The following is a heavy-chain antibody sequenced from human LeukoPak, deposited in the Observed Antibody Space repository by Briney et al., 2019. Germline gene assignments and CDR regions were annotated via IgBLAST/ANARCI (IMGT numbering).Heavy chain of an antibody. CDR1: GFTFSSYA. CDR3: ARSLRSYRYDFDY. Sequence: GGSLRLSCAASGFTFSSYAMSWVRQAPGKGLEWVSAISGSGGSTYYADSVKGRFTISGDNAKNSLYLQMNSLRAEDTAVYYCARSLRSYRYDFDYWGQGTLVTVSS. V-gene: IGHV3-23*01. CDR2: ISGSGGST. D-gene: IGHD3-16*02. J-gene: IGHJ4*02.